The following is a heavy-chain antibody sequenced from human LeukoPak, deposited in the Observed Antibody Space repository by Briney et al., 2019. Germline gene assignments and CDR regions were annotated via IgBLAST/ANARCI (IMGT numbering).Heavy chain of an antibody. V-gene: IGHV3-7*05. D-gene: IGHD2-15*01. Sequence: GGSLRLSCAASGFAFSSYWMSWVRQAPGKGLEWVANIKQDGSDKYYVDSVKGRFTISRDNAKNSLYLQMNSLRAEDTAVYYCARSLGYCSAGSCFPFDYWGQGTLVTVSS. J-gene: IGHJ4*02. CDR1: GFAFSSYW. CDR2: IKQDGSDK. CDR3: ARSLGYCSAGSCFPFDY.